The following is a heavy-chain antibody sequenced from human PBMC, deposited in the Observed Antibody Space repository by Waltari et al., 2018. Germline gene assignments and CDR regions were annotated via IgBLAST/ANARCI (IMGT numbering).Heavy chain of an antibody. V-gene: IGHV4-34*01. J-gene: IGHJ6*03. CDR3: ARLERGYYMDV. CDR1: GGSFSGYY. CDR2: INHSGST. Sequence: QVQLQQWGAGLLKPSETLSLTCAVYGGSFSGYYWSWIRQPPGKGLEWIGEINHSGSTNYNPSLKSRVTISVDTSKNQFSLKLSSVTAADTAVYYCARLERGYYMDVWGKGTTVTVSS. D-gene: IGHD1-1*01.